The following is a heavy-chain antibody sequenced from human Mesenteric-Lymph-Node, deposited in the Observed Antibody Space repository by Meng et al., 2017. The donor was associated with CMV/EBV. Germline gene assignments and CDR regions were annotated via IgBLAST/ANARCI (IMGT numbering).Heavy chain of an antibody. CDR3: AGSKYCSSTSCYFDY. J-gene: IGHJ4*02. CDR2: IIPIFGTA. CDR1: GGTFGRDA. D-gene: IGHD2-2*01. Sequence: AGGTFGRDAISWVRQAPVQGLEWMGGIIPIFGTANYEQKFQDRVTITTDESTSTAYMELSSLRSEDTAVYYCAGSKYCSSTSCYFDYWGQGTLVTVSS. V-gene: IGHV1-69*05.